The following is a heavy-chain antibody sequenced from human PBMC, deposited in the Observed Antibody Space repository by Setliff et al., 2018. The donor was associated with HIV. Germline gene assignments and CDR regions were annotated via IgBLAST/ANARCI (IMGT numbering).Heavy chain of an antibody. CDR2: VNHNSGDA. V-gene: IGHV1-2*02. J-gene: IGHJ6*02. Sequence: ASVKVSCKASGYTFTGHYLHWVRQAPGQGLEWLGWVNHNSGDAIYAQNFQGRVTMTRDTSINAAYTELRGRRSDDTAVYYCARNFGLSTSGKYYYYYGMDIWGQGTTVTVSS. D-gene: IGHD3-10*01. CDR1: GYTFTGHY. CDR3: ARNFGLSTSGKYYYYYGMDI.